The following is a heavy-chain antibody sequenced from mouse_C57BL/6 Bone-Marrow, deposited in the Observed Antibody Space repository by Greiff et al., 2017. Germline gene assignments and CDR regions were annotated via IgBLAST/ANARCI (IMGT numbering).Heavy chain of an antibody. CDR2: IYPRSGNT. CDR3: ARWAGYYYGSSPWFAY. Sequence: QVQLQQSGAELARPGASVKLSCKASGYTFTSYGISWVKQRTGQGLEWIGEIYPRSGNTYYNEKFKGKATLTADKSSSTAYMELRSLTSEDSAVYFCARWAGYYYGSSPWFAYWGQGTLVTVSA. J-gene: IGHJ3*01. D-gene: IGHD1-1*01. V-gene: IGHV1-81*01. CDR1: GYTFTSYG.